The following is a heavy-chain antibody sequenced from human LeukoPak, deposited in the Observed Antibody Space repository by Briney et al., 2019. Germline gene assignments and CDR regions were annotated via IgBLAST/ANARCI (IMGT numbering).Heavy chain of an antibody. J-gene: IGHJ4*02. CDR3: ARVQGGGYRTADY. D-gene: IGHD6-19*01. V-gene: IGHV3-74*01. CDR2: INSDGSSI. CDR1: GFTFISYW. Sequence: GGSLRLSCAASGFTFISYWMHWVRQAPGKGLVWVSRINSDGSSITYADSVKGRFTISRDNSKNTLFLQMNSLRGEDTAMYYCARVQGGGYRTADYWGQGTLVTVSS.